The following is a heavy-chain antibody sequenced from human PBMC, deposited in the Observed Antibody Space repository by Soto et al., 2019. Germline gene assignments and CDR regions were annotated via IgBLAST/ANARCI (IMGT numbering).Heavy chain of an antibody. Sequence: PGGSLRPSCAASGFTFSSYGMHWVRQAPGKGLEWVAVISYDGSNKYYADSVKGRFTISRDNSKNTLYLQMNSLRAEDTAVYYCAKAGRGSYLVDDYWGQGTLVTVSS. J-gene: IGHJ4*02. CDR2: ISYDGSNK. V-gene: IGHV3-30*18. D-gene: IGHD3-16*02. CDR3: AKAGRGSYLVDDY. CDR1: GFTFSSYG.